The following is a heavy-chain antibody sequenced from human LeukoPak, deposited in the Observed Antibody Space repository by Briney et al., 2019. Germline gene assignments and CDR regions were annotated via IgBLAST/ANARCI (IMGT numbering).Heavy chain of an antibody. D-gene: IGHD1-26*01. Sequence: SVNVSCKASGCTFSSYAISWVRQAPGQGLEGMGRIIPILGIANYAQKFQGRVTITADKSTSTAYMELSSLRSEDTAVYYCARLGDKEWEHFDYWGQGTLVTVSS. V-gene: IGHV1-69*04. CDR3: ARLGDKEWEHFDY. J-gene: IGHJ4*02. CDR1: GCTFSSYA. CDR2: IIPILGIA.